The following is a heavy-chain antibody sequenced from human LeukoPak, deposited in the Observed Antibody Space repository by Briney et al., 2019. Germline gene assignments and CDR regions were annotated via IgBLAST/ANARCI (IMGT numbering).Heavy chain of an antibody. CDR1: GFTVSNNY. CDR2: IYSDGST. J-gene: IGHJ4*02. V-gene: IGHV3-53*01. CDR3: ARGGVGVSAADY. Sequence: GGSLRLSCAASGFTVSNNYMSWVRQAPGKGLEWVSVIYSDGSTYYADSVKGRFTISRDNPKNTLYLQINSLRAEDTAVYYCARGGVGVSAADYWGQGTLVTVSS. D-gene: IGHD1-26*01.